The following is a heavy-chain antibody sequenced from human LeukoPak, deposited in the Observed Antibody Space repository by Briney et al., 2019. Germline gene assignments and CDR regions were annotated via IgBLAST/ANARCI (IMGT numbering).Heavy chain of an antibody. D-gene: IGHD5-18*01. CDR2: INPNSGGT. Sequence: ASVKVSCKASGYTFTGYYMHWVRQAPGQGLKWMGWINPNSGGTNYAQKFQGRVTMTRDTSISTAYMELSRLRSDDTAVYYCARGPPRYSGISNWGQGTLVTVSS. CDR3: ARGPPRYSGISN. V-gene: IGHV1-2*02. J-gene: IGHJ4*02. CDR1: GYTFTGYY.